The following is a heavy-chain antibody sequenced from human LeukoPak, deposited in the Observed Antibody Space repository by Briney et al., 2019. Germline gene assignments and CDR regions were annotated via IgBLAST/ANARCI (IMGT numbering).Heavy chain of an antibody. J-gene: IGHJ4*02. D-gene: IGHD1-7*01. Sequence: PGGSLRLSCAASGFTFSSYAMSWVRQAPGKGLEWVSAISGSGGSTYYADSVKGRFTISRDNSKNTLYLLMNSLRAEDTAVYYCAKRPGGNWNYHFDYWGQGSLVTVSS. V-gene: IGHV3-23*01. CDR1: GFTFSSYA. CDR2: ISGSGGST. CDR3: AKRPGGNWNYHFDY.